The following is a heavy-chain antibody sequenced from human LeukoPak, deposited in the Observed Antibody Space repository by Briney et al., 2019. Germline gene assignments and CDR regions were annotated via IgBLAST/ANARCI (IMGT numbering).Heavy chain of an antibody. V-gene: IGHV1-2*02. Sequence: GASVKVSCKASGYTFTGYYMHWVRQAPGQGLEWMGWINPNSGGTNYAQKFQGRVTITRNTSISTAYMELSSLRSEDTAVYYCARVGQQLVLVGYYYYMDVWGKGTTVTVSS. CDR3: ARVGQQLVLVGYYYYMDV. D-gene: IGHD6-13*01. CDR1: GYTFTGYY. CDR2: INPNSGGT. J-gene: IGHJ6*03.